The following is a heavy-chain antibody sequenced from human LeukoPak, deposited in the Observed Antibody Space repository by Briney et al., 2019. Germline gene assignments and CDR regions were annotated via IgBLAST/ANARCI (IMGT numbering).Heavy chain of an antibody. Sequence: GASLRLSCAASGFIFSNYAMSWARQAPGKGLEWVSAIVGSGANTYYADSVKGRFTISRDNPRNTLYLQMNSLRAEDTAVCYCAKWGDYDVLTGYYDPDNWGQGTLVTVSS. CDR3: AKWGDYDVLTGYYDPDN. CDR1: GFIFSNYA. J-gene: IGHJ4*02. V-gene: IGHV3-23*01. D-gene: IGHD3-9*01. CDR2: IVGSGANT.